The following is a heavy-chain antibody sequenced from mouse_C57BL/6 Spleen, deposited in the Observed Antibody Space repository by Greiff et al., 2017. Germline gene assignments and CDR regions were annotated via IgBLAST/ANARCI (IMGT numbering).Heavy chain of an antibody. CDR3: ARDYGGNYFGY. CDR2: INHDGSST. CDR1: GFTFSDYY. D-gene: IGHD1-1*02. V-gene: IGHV5-16*01. J-gene: IGHJ2*01. Sequence: EVKLVESEGGLVQPGSSMKLSCTASGFTFSDYYMAWVRQVPGKGLEWVANINHDGSSTYYLDSLKSRFIISRDNAKNILYLQMSSLKSEDTATYYCARDYGGNYFGYWGQGTTLTVSS.